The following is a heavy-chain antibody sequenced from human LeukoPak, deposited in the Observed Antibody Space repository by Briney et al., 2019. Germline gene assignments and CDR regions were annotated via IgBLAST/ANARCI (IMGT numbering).Heavy chain of an antibody. CDR1: GFTFSSYS. CDR3: ARDVSPLRFLEWSIGGMDV. V-gene: IGHV3-48*01. D-gene: IGHD3-3*01. CDR2: ISSSSSTI. Sequence: GGSLRLSCAASGFTFSSYSMNWVRQAPGKGLEWVSYISSSSSTIYYADSVKGRFTISRDNAKNSLYLQMNSLRAEDTAVYYCARDVSPLRFLEWSIGGMDVWGQGTTVTVSS. J-gene: IGHJ6*02.